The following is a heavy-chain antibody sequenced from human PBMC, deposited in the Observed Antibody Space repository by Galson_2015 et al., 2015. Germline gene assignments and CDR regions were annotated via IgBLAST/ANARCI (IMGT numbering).Heavy chain of an antibody. CDR3: ARDDLVVVTAPSYLTDY. D-gene: IGHD2-21*02. CDR2: ISYDGSNK. V-gene: IGHV3-30*03. J-gene: IGHJ4*02. CDR1: GFTFSSYG. Sequence: SLRLSCAASGFTFSSYGMHWVRQAPGKGLEWVAVISYDGSNKYYADSVKGRFTISRDNSKNTLYLQMNSLRAEDTAVYYCARDDLVVVTAPSYLTDYWGQGTLVTVSS.